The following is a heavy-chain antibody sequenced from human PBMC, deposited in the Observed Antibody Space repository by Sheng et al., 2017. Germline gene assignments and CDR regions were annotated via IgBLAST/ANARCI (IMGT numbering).Heavy chain of an antibody. CDR3: ARPRAWYYFDY. CDR2: IKGDGSEQ. J-gene: IGHJ4*02. D-gene: IGHD6-13*01. V-gene: IGHV3-7*01. Sequence: EVQLVESGGGLVQSGGSLRLSCAVSGFTFSDYWMSWVRQAPGRGLEWVAHIKGDGSEQDYVDSVKGRFTISRDNAKNSLYLQLNSLRAEDTAVYYCARPRAWYYFDYWGQGTLVTVSS. CDR1: GFTFSDYW.